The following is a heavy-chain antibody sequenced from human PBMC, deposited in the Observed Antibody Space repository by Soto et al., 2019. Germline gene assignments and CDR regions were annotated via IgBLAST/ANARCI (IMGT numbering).Heavy chain of an antibody. CDR1: GYSFTNYW. V-gene: IGHV5-10-1*01. D-gene: IGHD3-10*02. CDR3: VRPSPVLRQGMDV. CDR2: IDPSDSYT. Sequence: GESLKISCKGSGYSFTNYWITWVRQMPGKGLEWMGRIDPSDSYTNYSPSFQGHVTISADKSISTAYLQWSSLKASDTAMYYCVRPSPVLRQGMDVWGQGTTVTVSS. J-gene: IGHJ6*02.